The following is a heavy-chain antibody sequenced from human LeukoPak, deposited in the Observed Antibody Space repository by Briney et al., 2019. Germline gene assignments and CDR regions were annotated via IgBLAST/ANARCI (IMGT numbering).Heavy chain of an antibody. Sequence: GRSLRLSCAASGFTFSNYVMYWVRQAPGKGLEWVAVISYDGSNKYYADSVKGRFTISRDNSKNTLYLQMNSLRAEDTAVYYCATNYYDRSGYPYYFDYWGQGTLVTVSS. V-gene: IGHV3-30-3*01. CDR2: ISYDGSNK. CDR3: ATNYYDRSGYPYYFDY. D-gene: IGHD3-22*01. CDR1: GFTFSNYV. J-gene: IGHJ4*02.